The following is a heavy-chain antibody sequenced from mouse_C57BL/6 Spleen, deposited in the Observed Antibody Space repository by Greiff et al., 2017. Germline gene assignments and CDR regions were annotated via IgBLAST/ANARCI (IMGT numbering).Heavy chain of an antibody. V-gene: IGHV1-82*01. CDR1: GYAFSSSW. CDR2: IYPGDGDT. D-gene: IGHD2-3*01. Sequence: QVQLQQSGPELVKPGASVKISCKASGYAFSSSWMNWVKQRPGKGLEWIGRIYPGDGDTNYNGKFTGKATLTADKSSSTAYMQLSSLTSEDSAVYFCARSGDGYYNYFDYWGQGTTLTVSS. CDR3: ARSGDGYYNYFDY. J-gene: IGHJ2*01.